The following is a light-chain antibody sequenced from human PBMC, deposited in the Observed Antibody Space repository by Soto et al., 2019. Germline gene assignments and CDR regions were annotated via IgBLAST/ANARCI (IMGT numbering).Light chain of an antibody. CDR3: QQSYITFLT. J-gene: IGKJ3*01. CDR2: TAS. Sequence: DIQLTQSPSSLSASVGDRVTISCRASQNIATYLNWFQQKSGKAPKLLIYTASTPQSGVSSRFSGSGYGTDSTLTITTLQPEDSAPYYCQQSYITFLTFGPGTKV. CDR1: QNIATY. V-gene: IGKV1-39*01.